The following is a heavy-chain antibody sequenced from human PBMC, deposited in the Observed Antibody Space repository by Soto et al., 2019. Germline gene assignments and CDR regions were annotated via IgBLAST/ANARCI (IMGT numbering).Heavy chain of an antibody. CDR2: IYWDDDK. J-gene: IGHJ4*02. Sequence: ESGPTLVNPRQTLTLACTFSGFSLTSCGGVVGWIRQSPGKAPEWLALIYWDDDKRYSPSLKSRLTITKDTSKNQVVLTMADLDPADTATYYCAHRVLRTVFGLVTTTAIYFDFWGQGTPVTVPQ. CDR3: AHRVLRTVFGLVTTTAIYFDF. V-gene: IGHV2-5*02. D-gene: IGHD3-3*01. CDR1: GFSLTSCGGV.